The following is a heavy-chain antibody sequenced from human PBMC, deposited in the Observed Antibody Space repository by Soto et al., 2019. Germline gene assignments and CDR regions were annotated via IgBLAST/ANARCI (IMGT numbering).Heavy chain of an antibody. D-gene: IGHD2-2*02. CDR2: MECEEDK. J-gene: IGHJ3*01. V-gene: IGHV2-70*04. Sequence: GQPLGTTKQPLRLTGTFCLLSLSTPTIRVSCLREPPGNALEWLARMECEEDKFYSTSLKTRLTMSKDTSKIQVVITMYNMDPVDTATYYRARTQRSWSSTSCYTYAFDLWGQGTMVTVSS. CDR1: LLSLSTPTIR. CDR3: ARTQRSWSSTSCYTYAFDL.